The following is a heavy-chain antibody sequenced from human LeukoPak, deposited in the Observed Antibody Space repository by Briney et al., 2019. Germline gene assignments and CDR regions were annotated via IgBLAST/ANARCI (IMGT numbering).Heavy chain of an antibody. D-gene: IGHD5-24*01. J-gene: IGHJ6*02. V-gene: IGHV4-34*01. Sequence: KPSETLSLTCAVYGGCFSGYYWRWIRQPPGKGLEWIGEINHSGSNNYNPSLKSRVTISVDTSKNQFALKLSSVTAADAAVYYCARGMAVYYYYGMDVWGQGTTVTVSS. CDR1: GGCFSGYY. CDR3: ARGMAVYYYYGMDV. CDR2: INHSGSN.